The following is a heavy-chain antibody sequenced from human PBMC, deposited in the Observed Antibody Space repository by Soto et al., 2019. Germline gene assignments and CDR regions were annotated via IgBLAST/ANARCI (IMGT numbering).Heavy chain of an antibody. V-gene: IGHV4-59*08. J-gene: IGHJ6*02. CDR1: GGSISVNY. CDR2: IYNSGNT. D-gene: IGHD3-10*01. Sequence: QMQLQESGPGLVKPSETLSLTCTVSGGSISVNYWNWIRQAPGKGLEWIGHIYNSGNTNYSPSLKSRVTISVDRSKNQFSLKLTSVTAADTAVYYCARLQRIILRGEYYYYGLDVWGQGTTVTVSS. CDR3: ARLQRIILRGEYYYYGLDV.